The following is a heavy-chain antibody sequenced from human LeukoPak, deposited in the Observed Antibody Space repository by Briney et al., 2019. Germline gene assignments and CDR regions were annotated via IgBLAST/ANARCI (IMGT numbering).Heavy chain of an antibody. CDR2: ISGSGGST. CDR1: GFTFSSYA. V-gene: IGHV3-23*01. Sequence: GSLRLSCAASGFTFSSYAMSWVRQAPGKGLEWVSVISGSGGSTYYAGSVKGRFTVSRDNSKNTLYLQMNSLRAEDTAVYYCARGYSSAWYGGFDPWGQGTLVTVSS. CDR3: ARGYSSAWYGGFDP. D-gene: IGHD6-19*01. J-gene: IGHJ5*02.